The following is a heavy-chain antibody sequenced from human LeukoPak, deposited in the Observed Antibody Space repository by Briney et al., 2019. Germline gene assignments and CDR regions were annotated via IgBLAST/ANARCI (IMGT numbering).Heavy chain of an antibody. J-gene: IGHJ3*02. CDR2: IYYSGST. CDR1: GGSISSYY. V-gene: IGHV4-59*08. CDR3: ARRSPTSSYNWNDVDAFDI. D-gene: IGHD1-20*01. Sequence: SETLSLTCTVSGGSISSYYWSWIRRPPGKGLEWIGCIYYSGSTNYNPSLKSRVTISVDTSKNQFSLKLSSVTAADTAVYYCARRSPTSSYNWNDVDAFDIWGQGTMVTVSS.